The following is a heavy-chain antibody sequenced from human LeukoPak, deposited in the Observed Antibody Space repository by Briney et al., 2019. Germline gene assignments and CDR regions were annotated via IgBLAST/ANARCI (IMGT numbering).Heavy chain of an antibody. CDR3: ARPGCGGNCYYRMDV. V-gene: IGHV3-23*01. CDR1: GFTFSSYA. D-gene: IGHD2-21*01. J-gene: IGHJ6*04. CDR2: VSDSGTRT. Sequence: PGGSLRLSCAASGFTFSSYAMTWVRQAPGKGLEWVSAVSDSGTRTFYADSVKGRFAISRDNSRNTLFLQMNSLRADDTAVYYCARPGCGGNCYYRMDVWGKGTTVTGSS.